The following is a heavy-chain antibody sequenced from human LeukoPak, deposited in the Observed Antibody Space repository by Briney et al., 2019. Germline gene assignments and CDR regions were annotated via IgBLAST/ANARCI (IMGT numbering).Heavy chain of an antibody. CDR1: GFTFSSYS. Sequence: PGGSLRLSCAASGFTFSSYSMNWVRQAPGKGLEWVSYISSSISTTDYTDSVRGRFTIPRDNAENSLYLQMNSLRDEDTAVYYCARSNSFDYWGQGTLVTVSS. V-gene: IGHV3-48*02. J-gene: IGHJ4*02. D-gene: IGHD2-21*01. CDR2: ISSSISTT. CDR3: ARSNSFDY.